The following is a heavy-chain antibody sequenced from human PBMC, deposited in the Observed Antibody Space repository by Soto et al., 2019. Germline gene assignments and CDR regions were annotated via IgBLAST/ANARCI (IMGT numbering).Heavy chain of an antibody. CDR1: GGSMSSYY. D-gene: IGHD3-3*01. V-gene: IGHV4-4*07. CDR3: ARGQRFSDWFDP. CDR2: VYSSGGT. Sequence: SETLSLTCTVSGGSMSSYYWTWIRQPAGKGLEWIGRVYSSGGTHYNPSLKSRVTISLDTSKNQFSLRLLSVTDADTAVYYCARGQRFSDWFDPWGQGTLVTISS. J-gene: IGHJ5*02.